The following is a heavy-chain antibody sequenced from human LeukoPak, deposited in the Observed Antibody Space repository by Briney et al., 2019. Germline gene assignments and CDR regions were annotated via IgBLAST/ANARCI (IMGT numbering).Heavy chain of an antibody. D-gene: IGHD3-3*01. CDR3: ARGYDFWSGYYGYYDY. Sequence: PSETLSLTCTVSGGSISSSSYYWGWIRQPPGKGLEWMGSIYYSGSTYYNPSLKSRVTISVDTSKNQFSLKLSSVTAADTAVYYCARGYDFWSGYYGYYDYWGQGTLVTVSS. CDR2: IYYSGST. V-gene: IGHV4-39*07. J-gene: IGHJ4*02. CDR1: GGSISSSSYY.